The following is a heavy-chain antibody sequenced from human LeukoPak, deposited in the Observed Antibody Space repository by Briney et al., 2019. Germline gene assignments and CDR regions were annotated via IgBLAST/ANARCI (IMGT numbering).Heavy chain of an antibody. D-gene: IGHD6-19*01. Sequence: PGGSLRLSCAASGFTFSSYAMTWVRQAPGKGLEWVSGISGTGESTNYADSVKGRFTISRDNSENTVFVQMNSLRAEDTAVYYCAKDLRNMGGPVAGASQHWGHGTLVTVSS. J-gene: IGHJ1*01. CDR1: GFTFSSYA. CDR3: AKDLRNMGGPVAGASQH. V-gene: IGHV3-23*01. CDR2: ISGTGEST.